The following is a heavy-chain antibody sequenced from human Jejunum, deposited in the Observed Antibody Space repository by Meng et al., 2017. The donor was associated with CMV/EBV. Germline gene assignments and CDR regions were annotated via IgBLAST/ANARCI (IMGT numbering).Heavy chain of an antibody. CDR1: GDSFNSPDYY. J-gene: IGHJ4*02. CDR3: ARSPYSGSALPFFDY. D-gene: IGHD1-26*01. CDR2: IYYSGST. Sequence: QVQLKRSGPGSVKPSQPLSLTCTVSGDSFNSPDYYWSWIRQPPEKGLEWIGYIYYSGSTYYNPSLKSRVSISGDTSNKQFSLKLTSVTAADTAVYYCARSPYSGSALPFFDYWGQGSLVTVSS. V-gene: IGHV4-30-4*01.